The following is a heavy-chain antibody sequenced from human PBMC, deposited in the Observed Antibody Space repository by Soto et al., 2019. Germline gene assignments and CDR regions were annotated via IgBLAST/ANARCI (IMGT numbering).Heavy chain of an antibody. D-gene: IGHD3-16*02. V-gene: IGHV3-33*01. Sequence: QVQLVESGGGVVQPGRSLRLSCAASGFTFSSYGMHWVRQAPGKGLEWVAVIWYDRSNKYYADSVKGRFTISRDNSKNTLYLQMNSLRAEDTAVYYCARDHGPAGLRLGELSAWGQGTLVTVSS. CDR2: IWYDRSNK. J-gene: IGHJ5*02. CDR1: GFTFSSYG. CDR3: ARDHGPAGLRLGELSA.